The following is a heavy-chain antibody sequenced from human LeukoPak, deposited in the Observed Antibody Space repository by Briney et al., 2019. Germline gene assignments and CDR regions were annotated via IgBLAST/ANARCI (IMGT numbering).Heavy chain of an antibody. CDR3: AREGWGATTGENWFDP. D-gene: IGHD1-26*01. V-gene: IGHV4-59*12. CDR2: TYYSGST. J-gene: IGHJ5*02. Sequence: SETLSLTCTVSGGSISSYYWSWIRQPPGKGLEWIGYTYYSGSTNYNPSLKSRVTISVDTSKNQFSLKLSSVTAADTAVYYCAREGWGATTGENWFDPWGQGTLVTVSS. CDR1: GGSISSYY.